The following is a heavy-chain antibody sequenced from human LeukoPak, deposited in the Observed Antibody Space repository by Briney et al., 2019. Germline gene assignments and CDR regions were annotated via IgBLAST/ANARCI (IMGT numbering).Heavy chain of an antibody. CDR3: ARDTGSGDDYDFWSGYLYFDY. D-gene: IGHD3-3*01. CDR1: GFTFSSYS. Sequence: GGSLRLSCAASGFTFSSYSMNWVRQAPGKGLEWVSSISSSSSYIYYADSVKGRFTISRDNAKNSLYLQMNSLRAEDTAVYYCARDTGSGDDYDFWSGYLYFDYWGREPWSPSPQ. CDR2: ISSSSSYI. V-gene: IGHV3-21*01. J-gene: IGHJ4*02.